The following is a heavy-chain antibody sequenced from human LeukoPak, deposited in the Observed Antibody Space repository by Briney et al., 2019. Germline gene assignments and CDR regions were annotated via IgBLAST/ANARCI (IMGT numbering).Heavy chain of an antibody. CDR3: ARVGPSSGYYRDDAFDV. CDR2: ISFSGSSI. J-gene: IGHJ3*01. D-gene: IGHD6-19*01. V-gene: IGHV3-11*01. Sequence: PGGSLRLSCAASGFTFSDYFMSWIRQAPGKGLEWVSYISFSGSSIYYGDSVKGRFTISRDNAKNSLYLQMKSLRADDTAIYYCARVGPSSGYYRDDAFDVWGQGTMVTVSS. CDR1: GFTFSDYF.